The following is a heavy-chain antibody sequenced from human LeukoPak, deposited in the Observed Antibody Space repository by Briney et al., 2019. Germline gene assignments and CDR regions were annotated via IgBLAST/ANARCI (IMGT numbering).Heavy chain of an antibody. CDR2: ISSSSSYI. CDR1: GFTFSSYS. CDR3: ARDLGSSARDAFDI. J-gene: IGHJ3*02. V-gene: IGHV3-21*01. Sequence: PGGSLRLSCAASGFTFSSYSMNWVRQAPGKGLEWVSSISSSSSYIYYADSVKGRFTISRDNAMNSLYLQMNSLRAEDTAVYYCARDLGSSARDAFDIWGQGTMVTVSS. D-gene: IGHD2-2*01.